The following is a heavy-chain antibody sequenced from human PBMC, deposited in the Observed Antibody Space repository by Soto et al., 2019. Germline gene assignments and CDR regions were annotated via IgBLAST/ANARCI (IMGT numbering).Heavy chain of an antibody. V-gene: IGHV1-69*06. CDR2: IIPIFGTP. Sequence: QVQLVQSGAEVKKPGSSVKVSCKASGGTFSNYAISWVRQAPGQGLEWMGGIIPIFGTPNYAQKFQGRVTITAEKATSTAYMEVRNLRSDDTAVYYCARGWETVGSTTPFAYWGQGTLVTVSS. CDR1: GGTFSNYA. CDR3: ARGWETVGSTTPFAY. J-gene: IGHJ4*02. D-gene: IGHD1-26*01.